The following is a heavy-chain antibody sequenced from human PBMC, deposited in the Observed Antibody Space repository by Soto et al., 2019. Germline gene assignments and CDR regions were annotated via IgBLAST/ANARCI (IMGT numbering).Heavy chain of an antibody. D-gene: IGHD2-21*02. CDR3: ARSDCTGAYCYSWPFNYGVDV. CDR1: GFTFNTYG. CDR2: IWYDGSNK. J-gene: IGHJ6*02. Sequence: QVQLVESGGGVVQPGGSPRLSCTTSGFTFNTYGMHWVRQAPGKGLEWVAIIWYDGSNKYYADSVKGRFTISRDNSKNKLYLQMNSLRAEDTALYYCARSDCTGAYCYSWPFNYGVDVWGQGTTVTVSS. V-gene: IGHV3-33*08.